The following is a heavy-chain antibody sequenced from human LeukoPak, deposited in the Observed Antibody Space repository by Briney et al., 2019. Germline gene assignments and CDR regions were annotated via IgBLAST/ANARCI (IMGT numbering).Heavy chain of an antibody. CDR1: GFVFDDYA. V-gene: IGHV3-9*01. CDR2: ITWGRDNL. Sequence: PGGSLRLTCAVSGFVFDDYAMHWVRQAPGKGLEWVSGITWGRDNLAYAASVKGRFTISRDNSKNTLYLQMNSLRAEDTAAYYCARGGYSGYDAHWGQGILVTVSS. D-gene: IGHD5-12*01. J-gene: IGHJ4*02. CDR3: ARGGYSGYDAH.